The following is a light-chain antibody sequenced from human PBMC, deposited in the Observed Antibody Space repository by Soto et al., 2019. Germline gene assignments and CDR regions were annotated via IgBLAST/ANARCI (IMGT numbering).Light chain of an antibody. CDR1: SSGVGAYNY. V-gene: IGLV2-14*01. CDR2: DVS. J-gene: IGLJ1*01. CDR3: SSYSSATTYD. Sequence: QSALTQPASVSGSPGQSITISCTGTSSGVGAYNYDSWYQQYPGEAPKVIIYDVSHRPAGVSNRFSGSKSGNTASLTISGLQTHYEADYYCSSYSSATTYDFGTRTNLTVL.